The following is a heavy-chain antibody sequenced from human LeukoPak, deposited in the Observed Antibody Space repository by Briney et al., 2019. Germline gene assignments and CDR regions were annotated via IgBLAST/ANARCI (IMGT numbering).Heavy chain of an antibody. CDR3: AREKSNEWESHRGFAY. J-gene: IGHJ4*02. CDR2: VDDSGRA. Sequence: SETLSLTCAVYDGSFVTYYWSWIRQSPGKGLEWIGEVDDSGRANYNPSLEGRVTISVDRSKKQFSLNLNSMTAADTAVYYCAREKSNEWESHRGFAYWGQGTPVTVSS. CDR1: DGSFVTYY. V-gene: IGHV4-34*01. D-gene: IGHD1-26*01.